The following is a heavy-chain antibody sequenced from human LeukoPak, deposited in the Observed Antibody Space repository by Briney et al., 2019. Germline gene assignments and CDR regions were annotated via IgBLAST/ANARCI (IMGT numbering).Heavy chain of an antibody. V-gene: IGHV3-9*01. J-gene: IGHJ4*02. CDR1: GFTFDDYA. CDR3: ARDYRDYYDSSGYFDY. CDR2: ISWNSGSI. Sequence: GGSLRLSCAASGFTFDDYAMHWVRQAPGKGLEWVSGISWNSGSIGYADSVKGRFTISRDNSKNTLYLQMNSLRAEDTAVYYCARDYRDYYDSSGYFDYWGQGTLVTVSS. D-gene: IGHD3-22*01.